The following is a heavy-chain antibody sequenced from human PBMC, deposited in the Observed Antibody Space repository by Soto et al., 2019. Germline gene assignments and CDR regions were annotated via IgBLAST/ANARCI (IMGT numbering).Heavy chain of an antibody. J-gene: IGHJ4*02. CDR3: ANLPLYGSGFDC. Sequence: EVQLVESGGGLVQPGGSLRLSCAASGFTFDDYAIHWVRQIPGKGLEWVSGISWNGDATGYADSVKGRFTISRDNAKNSLYLQMDSLKTEDTAMYYCANLPLYGSGFDCWGQGTLDTVSS. V-gene: IGHV3-9*01. CDR1: GFTFDDYA. D-gene: IGHD3-10*01. CDR2: ISWNGDAT.